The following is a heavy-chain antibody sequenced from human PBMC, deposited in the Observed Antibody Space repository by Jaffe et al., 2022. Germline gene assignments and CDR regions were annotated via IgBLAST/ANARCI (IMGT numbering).Heavy chain of an antibody. CDR2: IKQDGSEK. Sequence: EVQLVESGGGLVQPGGSLRLSCAASGFTFSSYWMSWVRQAPGKGLEWVANIKQDGSEKYYVDSVKGRFTISRDNAKNSLYLQMNSLRAEDTAVYYCAGVTGLYFDWLPDAFDIWGQGTMVTVSS. D-gene: IGHD3-9*01. V-gene: IGHV3-7*05. CDR1: GFTFSSYW. J-gene: IGHJ3*02. CDR3: AGVTGLYFDWLPDAFDI.